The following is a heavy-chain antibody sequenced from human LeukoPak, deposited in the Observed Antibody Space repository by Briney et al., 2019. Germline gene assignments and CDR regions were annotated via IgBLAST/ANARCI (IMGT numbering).Heavy chain of an antibody. V-gene: IGHV1-2*02. CDR3: ARHSSRDYYYGMDV. Sequence: ASVKVSCKASGYTFTGYYMHWVRQAPRQGLEWMGWINPNNGGTNYAQKFQGRVTMTRDTSISTAYMELSRLRSDDTAVYYCARHSSRDYYYGMDVWGQGTTVTVSS. CDR1: GYTFTGYY. D-gene: IGHD2-21*01. CDR2: INPNNGGT. J-gene: IGHJ6*02.